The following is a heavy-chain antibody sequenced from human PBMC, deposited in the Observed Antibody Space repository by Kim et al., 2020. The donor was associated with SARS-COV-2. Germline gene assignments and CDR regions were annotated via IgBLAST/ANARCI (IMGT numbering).Heavy chain of an antibody. Sequence: YYAESGKGRFTICRDNSQNSLYLQMNSLRAEDTAVYYCARRMGSYYYGMDVWGQGTTVTVSS. V-gene: IGHV3-30*01. J-gene: IGHJ6*02. D-gene: IGHD3-10*01. CDR3: ARRMGSYYYGMDV.